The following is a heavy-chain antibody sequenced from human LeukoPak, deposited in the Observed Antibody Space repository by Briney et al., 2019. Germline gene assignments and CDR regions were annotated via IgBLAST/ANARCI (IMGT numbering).Heavy chain of an antibody. D-gene: IGHD3-22*01. V-gene: IGHV1-2*02. J-gene: IGHJ4*02. Sequence: ASVKVSCKASGYTFTGYYMRWVRQAPGQGLEWMGWINPNSGGTNYAQKFQGRVTMTRDTSISTAYMELSRLRSDDTAVYYCARAGDSSGYAPDYWGQGTLVTVSS. CDR2: INPNSGGT. CDR1: GYTFTGYY. CDR3: ARAGDSSGYAPDY.